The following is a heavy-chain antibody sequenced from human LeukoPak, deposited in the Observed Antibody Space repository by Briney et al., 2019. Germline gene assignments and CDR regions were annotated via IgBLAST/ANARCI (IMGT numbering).Heavy chain of an antibody. CDR1: GFTFDDYD. CDR3: AKVLGIAAAGALDV. V-gene: IGHV3-20*04. J-gene: IGHJ6*02. CDR2: IDWNGGST. Sequence: RGSLRLSCAASGFTFDDYDMSWVRQAPGKGLEWVSGIDWNGGSTGYADSVKGRFTISRDNAKNSLYLQMNSLRAEDTALYYCAKVLGIAAAGALDVWGQGTTVTVSS. D-gene: IGHD6-13*01.